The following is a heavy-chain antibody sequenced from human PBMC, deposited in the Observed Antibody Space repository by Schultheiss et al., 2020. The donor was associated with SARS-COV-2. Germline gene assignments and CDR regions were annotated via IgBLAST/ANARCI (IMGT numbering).Heavy chain of an antibody. Sequence: SETLSLTCTVSGGSISSSSYYWGWIRQHPGKGLEWIGYIYYSGSTYYNPSLKSRVTISVDTSKNQFSLKLSSVTAADTAVYYCAADCSSTSCYTRGLTWGQGTLVTVSS. V-gene: IGHV4-39*07. J-gene: IGHJ4*02. D-gene: IGHD2-2*02. CDR2: IYYSGST. CDR1: GGSISSSSYY. CDR3: AADCSSTSCYTRGLT.